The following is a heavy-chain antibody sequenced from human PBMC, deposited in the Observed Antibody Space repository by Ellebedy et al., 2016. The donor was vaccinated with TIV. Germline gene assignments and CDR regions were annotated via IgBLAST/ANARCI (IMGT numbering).Heavy chain of an antibody. V-gene: IGHV4-30-4*01. CDR3: ARVTPFNWSHDS. CDR1: GGSVNSDVYS. CDR2: IYSSGST. J-gene: IGHJ5*01. D-gene: IGHD1-1*01. Sequence: MPSETLSLTCTVSGGSVNSDVYSWSWFRQPPGKGLEWIGYIYSSGSTYYSPSPKSRVAISEDTSKKQFSLRVSSVTAADTAVYYGARVTPFNWSHDSWGQGTLVTVSS.